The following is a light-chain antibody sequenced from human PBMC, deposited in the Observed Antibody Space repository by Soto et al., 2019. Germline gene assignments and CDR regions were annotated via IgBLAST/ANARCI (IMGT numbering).Light chain of an antibody. V-gene: IGLV2-23*01. CDR1: KNNLGSYDL. CDR2: EAT. CDR3: CSLEGSNALVV. Sequence: QSALTQPASVSGSPGQSITVSCTGTKNNLGSYDLVSWYQKYPDKAPTLLIYEATKRPSGISDRFSGSTSGFTASLTISGLRAEDEADYYCCSLEGSNALVVFGGGTKLTVL. J-gene: IGLJ2*01.